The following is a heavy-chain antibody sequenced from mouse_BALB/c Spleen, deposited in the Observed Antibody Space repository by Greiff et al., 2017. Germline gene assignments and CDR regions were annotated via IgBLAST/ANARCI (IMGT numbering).Heavy chain of an antibody. CDR2: ISYDGSN. CDR1: GYSITSGYY. CDR3: ASPREAGYFDV. J-gene: IGHJ1*01. Sequence: VQLKESGPGLVKPSQSLSLTCSVTGYSITSGYYWNWIRQFPGNKLEWMGYISYDGSNNYNPSLKNRISITRDTSKNQFFLKLNSVTTEDTATYYCASPREAGYFDVWGAGTTVTVSS. V-gene: IGHV3-6*02.